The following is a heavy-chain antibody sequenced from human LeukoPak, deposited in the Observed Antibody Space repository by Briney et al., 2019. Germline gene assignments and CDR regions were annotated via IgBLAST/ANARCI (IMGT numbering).Heavy chain of an antibody. J-gene: IGHJ6*02. CDR3: AKDLERWVQSRSGMDV. D-gene: IGHD5-24*01. V-gene: IGHV3-9*01. CDR2: ISWNSGSI. Sequence: GGSLRLSCAASGFTFDDYAMHWVRQAPGKGLEWVSGISWNSGSIGYADSVKGRFTISRDNAKNSLYLQMNSLRAEDTALYYCAKDLERWVQSRSGMDVWGQGTTVTVSS. CDR1: GFTFDDYA.